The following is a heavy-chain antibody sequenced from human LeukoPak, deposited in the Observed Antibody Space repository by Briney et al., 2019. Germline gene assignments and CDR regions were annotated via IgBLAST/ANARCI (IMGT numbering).Heavy chain of an antibody. J-gene: IGHJ4*02. CDR1: GFSLSTSGVG. V-gene: IGHV2-5*01. Sequence: SGPTLVKPTQTLTLTCTFSGFSLSTSGVGVGWIRQPPGKALEWLALIYWNDDKRYSPSLKSRLTITKDTSKNQVVLTMTNMDPVDTATYYCMRRGYSTTWYDFDYWGPGTLVTVSS. D-gene: IGHD6-13*01. CDR3: MRRGYSTTWYDFDY. CDR2: IYWNDDK.